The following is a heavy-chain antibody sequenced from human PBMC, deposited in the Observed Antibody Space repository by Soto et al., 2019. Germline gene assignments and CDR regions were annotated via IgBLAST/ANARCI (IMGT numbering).Heavy chain of an antibody. Sequence: SETLSLTCTVSGGSVGGGSDYWSWIRQPPGKGLEWIGYIYYSGSTNYNPSLKSRVTISVDTSKNQFSLKLSSVTAADTAVYYCAREVLDIVLDNWFDPWGQGTLVTVSS. J-gene: IGHJ5*02. CDR2: IYYSGST. CDR1: GGSVGGGSDY. D-gene: IGHD2-2*03. V-gene: IGHV4-61*01. CDR3: AREVLDIVLDNWFDP.